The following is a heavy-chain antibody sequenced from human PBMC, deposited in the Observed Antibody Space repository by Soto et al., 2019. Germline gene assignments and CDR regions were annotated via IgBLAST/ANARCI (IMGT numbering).Heavy chain of an antibody. J-gene: IGHJ6*02. CDR1: GFTFSSYA. D-gene: IGHD6-6*01. CDR2: ISYDGSNK. V-gene: IGHV3-30-3*01. CDR3: ARYFEMVSGSSSALYGMDV. Sequence: QVQLVESGGGVVQPGRSLRLSCAASGFTFSSYAMHWVRQAPGKGLEWVAVISYDGSNKYYADSVKGRFTISRDNSKNTLYLQMNSLRAEDTAVYYCARYFEMVSGSSSALYGMDVVGQGPTVTVSS.